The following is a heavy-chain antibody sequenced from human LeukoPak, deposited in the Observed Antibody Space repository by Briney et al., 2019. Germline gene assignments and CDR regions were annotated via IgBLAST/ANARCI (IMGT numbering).Heavy chain of an antibody. J-gene: IGHJ4*02. CDR2: ISGSGGST. Sequence: PGGSLRLSCAASGFTFSSYAMSWVRQAPGKGLEWVSAISGSGGSTYYADSVKGRFTISRDNSKNTLYLQMNSLRAEDTAVYYCAKSMGVQKLSSSFGLVDYWGQGTLVTVSS. V-gene: IGHV3-23*01. CDR1: GFTFSSYA. CDR3: AKSMGVQKLSSSFGLVDY. D-gene: IGHD4-11*01.